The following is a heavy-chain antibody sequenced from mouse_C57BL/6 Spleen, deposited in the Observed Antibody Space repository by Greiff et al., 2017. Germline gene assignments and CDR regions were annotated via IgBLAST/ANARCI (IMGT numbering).Heavy chain of an antibody. V-gene: IGHV1-55*01. CDR3: ARRGLRSGTCFDY. D-gene: IGHD1-1*01. CDR1: GYTFTSYW. J-gene: IGHJ2*01. Sequence: VQLQESGAELVKPGASVKMSCKASGYTFTSYWITWVKQRPGQGLEWIGDIYPGSGSTNYNEKFKSKATLTVDTSSSTAYMQLSSLTSEDSAVYYCARRGLRSGTCFDYWGQGTTLTVSS. CDR2: IYPGSGST.